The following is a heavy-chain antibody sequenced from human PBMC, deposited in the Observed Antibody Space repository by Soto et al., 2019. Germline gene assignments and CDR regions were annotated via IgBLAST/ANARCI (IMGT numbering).Heavy chain of an antibody. CDR1: GYRFTSYG. V-gene: IGHV1-18*01. CDR2: ISAYNGNT. Sequence: GASAKLSSKDSGYRFTSYGISSVRQAPGQGLEWMGWISAYNGNTNYAQKLQGRVTMTTDTSTSTAYMELRSLRSDDTAVYYCASIAVAETSWFDPWGQGTLVTVSS. D-gene: IGHD6-19*01. J-gene: IGHJ5*02. CDR3: ASIAVAETSWFDP.